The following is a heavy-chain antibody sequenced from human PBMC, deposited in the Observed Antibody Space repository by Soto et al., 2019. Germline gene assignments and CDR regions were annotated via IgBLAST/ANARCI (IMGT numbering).Heavy chain of an antibody. CDR3: ASTAQGGFDY. D-gene: IGHD1-26*01. CDR2: ISYDGSNK. Sequence: QVQLVESGGGVVQPGRSLRLSCAASGFTFSSYAMHWVRQAPGKGLEWVAVISYDGSNKYYADSVKGRFTISRDNSQNTLYLQMNSLRAEDTAVYYCASTAQGGFDYWGQGTLVTVSS. V-gene: IGHV3-30-3*01. CDR1: GFTFSSYA. J-gene: IGHJ4*02.